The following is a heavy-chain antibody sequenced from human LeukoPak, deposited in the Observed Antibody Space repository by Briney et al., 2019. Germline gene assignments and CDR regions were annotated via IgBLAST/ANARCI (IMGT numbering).Heavy chain of an antibody. CDR2: IYYSGST. V-gene: IGHV4-59*01. CDR3: AREVRAYGMDV. Sequence: SETLSLTCTVSGGSISSYYWSWIRQPPGKGLEWIGYIYYSGSTNYNPSLKSRVTISVDTSKNQFSLKLSSVTAADTAVYYCAREVRAYGMDVWGQGTTVTVSS. D-gene: IGHD2-21*01. CDR1: GGSISSYY. J-gene: IGHJ6*02.